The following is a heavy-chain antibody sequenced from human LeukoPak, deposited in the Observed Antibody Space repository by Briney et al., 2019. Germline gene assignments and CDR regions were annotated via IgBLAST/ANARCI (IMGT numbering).Heavy chain of an antibody. CDR2: IYSGGST. Sequence: GGSLRLSCAASGFTVSSNYMSWVRQAPGKGLEWVSVIYSGGSTYYADSVKGRFTISRDNSKNTLYLQMNSLRAEDTAMYYCARFSSSPRYFDLWGRGTLVTVSS. CDR3: ARFSSSPRYFDL. CDR1: GFTVSSNY. J-gene: IGHJ2*01. V-gene: IGHV3-53*01. D-gene: IGHD6-6*01.